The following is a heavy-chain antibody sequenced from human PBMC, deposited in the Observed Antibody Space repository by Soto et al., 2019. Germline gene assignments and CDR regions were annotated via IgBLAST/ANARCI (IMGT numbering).Heavy chain of an antibody. CDR2: ISAYNGNT. J-gene: IGHJ4*02. Sequence: QVQLVQSGAEVKKPGASVKVSCKASGYTFTSYGISWVRQAPGQGLEWMGWISAYNGNTKYAQKLQGRVTMTTDTATTTAYMELRSMRSDDTAVYYYAREISYGLCDYWGQGTLVTVSS. D-gene: IGHD5-18*01. CDR3: AREISYGLCDY. CDR1: GYTFTSYG. V-gene: IGHV1-18*01.